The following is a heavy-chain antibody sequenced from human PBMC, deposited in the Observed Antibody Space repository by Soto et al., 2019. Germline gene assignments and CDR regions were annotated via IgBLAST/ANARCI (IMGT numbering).Heavy chain of an antibody. J-gene: IGHJ4*02. CDR1: GYTFTGYY. V-gene: IGHV1-2*02. D-gene: IGHD6-13*01. CDR3: ARGGERIAAAVIPPFDY. CDR2: INPNSGGT. Sequence: GASVKVSCKASGYTFTGYYMHWVRQAPGQGLEWMGWINPNSGGTNYAQKFQGRVTMTRDTSISTAYMELSRLRSDDTAVYYCARGGERIAAAVIPPFDYWGQGTLVTVSS.